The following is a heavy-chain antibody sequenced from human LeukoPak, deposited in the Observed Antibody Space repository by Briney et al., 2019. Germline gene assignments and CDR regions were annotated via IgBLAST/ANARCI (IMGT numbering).Heavy chain of an antibody. CDR1: GFTFDDYA. CDR3: AKDKWGLPEYYFDY. J-gene: IGHJ4*02. V-gene: IGHV3-9*01. Sequence: PGRSLRLSCAASGFTFDDYAMHWVRQAPGKGLEWVSGISWNSGSIGYADSVKGRFTISRDNAKNSLYLQMNSLRAEDTALYYCAKDKWGLPEYYFDYWGQGTLVTVSS. D-gene: IGHD1-26*01. CDR2: ISWNSGSI.